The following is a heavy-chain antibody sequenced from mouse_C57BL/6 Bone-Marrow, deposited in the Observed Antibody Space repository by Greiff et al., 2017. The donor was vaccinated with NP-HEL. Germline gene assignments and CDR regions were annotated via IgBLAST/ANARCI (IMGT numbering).Heavy chain of an antibody. CDR1: GYTFTSYG. Sequence: VKLQESGAELARPGASVKLSCKASGYTFTSYGISWVKQRTGQGLEWIGEIYPRSGNTYYNEKFKGKATLTADKSSSTAYMELRSLTSEDSAVYFCARTRIITTVVEDAMDYWGQGTSVTVSS. V-gene: IGHV1-81*01. J-gene: IGHJ4*01. CDR2: IYPRSGNT. CDR3: ARTRIITTVVEDAMDY. D-gene: IGHD1-1*01.